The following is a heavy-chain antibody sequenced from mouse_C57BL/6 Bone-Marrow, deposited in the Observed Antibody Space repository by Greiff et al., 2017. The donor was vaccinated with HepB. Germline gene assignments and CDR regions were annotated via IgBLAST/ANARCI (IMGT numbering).Heavy chain of an antibody. CDR3: ARSGYYGSSYDYYAMDY. CDR2: IDPSDSYT. V-gene: IGHV1-59*01. D-gene: IGHD1-1*01. Sequence: QVQLKQPGAELVRPGTSVKLSCKASGYTFTSYWMHWVKQRPGQGLEWIGVIDPSDSYTNYNQKFKGKATLTVDTSSSTAYMQLSSLTSEDSAVYYCARSGYYGSSYDYYAMDYWGQGTSVTVSS. CDR1: GYTFTSYW. J-gene: IGHJ4*01.